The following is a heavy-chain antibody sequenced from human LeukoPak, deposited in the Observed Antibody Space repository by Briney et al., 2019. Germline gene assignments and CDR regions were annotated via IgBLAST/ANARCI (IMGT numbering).Heavy chain of an antibody. D-gene: IGHD6-19*01. V-gene: IGHV3-9*01. J-gene: IGHJ4*02. Sequence: GGSLRLSCAASGFTFDDYAMHWVRQAPGKGLAWVSGISWNSGSIGYADSVKGRFTISRDNAKNSLYLQMNSLRAEDTAVYYCCSGWSGVHFDYWGQGTLVTVSS. CDR2: ISWNSGSI. CDR3: CSGWSGVHFDY. CDR1: GFTFDDYA.